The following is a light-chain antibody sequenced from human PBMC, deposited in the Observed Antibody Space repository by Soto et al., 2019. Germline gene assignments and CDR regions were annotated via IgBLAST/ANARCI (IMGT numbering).Light chain of an antibody. CDR2: GNN. CDR1: SSNIGAGYD. CDR3: QSYDDSTTGSMV. J-gene: IGLJ3*02. V-gene: IGLV1-40*01. Sequence: QSALTQPPSVSGAPGQRITISCTGRSSNIGAGYDVHWYQQLPGAAPKLLIYGNNNRPSGVPDRFSGSKSGTSASLAITGLQAEDEADYYCQSYDDSTTGSMVFGGGTQLTVL.